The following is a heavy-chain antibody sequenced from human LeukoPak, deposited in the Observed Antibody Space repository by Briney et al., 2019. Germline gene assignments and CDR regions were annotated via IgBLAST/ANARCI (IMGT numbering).Heavy chain of an antibody. CDR3: ARGGGNFYGSGSSRQYYYYFMDV. V-gene: IGHV1-69*01. D-gene: IGHD3-10*01. CDR1: GGTSTTFTSYA. CDR2: ITPVFGTL. J-gene: IGHJ6*03. Sequence: ASVKVSCKASGGTSTTFTSYAISWVRQATGQGLEWMGGITPVFGTLKYAQKFKGRVTITADESTTTSYMELSGLTSDDTAIYHCARGGGNFYGSGSSRQYYYYFMDVWGTGTTVTVSS.